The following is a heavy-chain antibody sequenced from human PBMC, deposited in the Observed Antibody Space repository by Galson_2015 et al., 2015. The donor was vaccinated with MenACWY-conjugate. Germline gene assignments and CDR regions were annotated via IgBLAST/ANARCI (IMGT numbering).Heavy chain of an antibody. Sequence: QSGAEVKKPGESLKISCKGTGYSFANYWIAWVRQMPGKGLEWRGLIDPVDSNTRYSPSFQGQVTIAADKSISTAYLQWTSLRASDTAMYYCARHPPGGRGMDVWGQGTTVPVSS. D-gene: IGHD1-26*01. CDR1: GYSFANYW. CDR3: ARHPPGGRGMDV. CDR2: IDPVDSNT. V-gene: IGHV5-51*01. J-gene: IGHJ6*02.